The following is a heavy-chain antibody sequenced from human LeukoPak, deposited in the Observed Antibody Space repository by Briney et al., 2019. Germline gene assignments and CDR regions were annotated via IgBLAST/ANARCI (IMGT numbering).Heavy chain of an antibody. CDR1: GFTFSSYW. D-gene: IGHD3-9*01. CDR3: VKDLKAGGILTD. Sequence: GGSLRLSCAASGFTFSSYWMSWVRQAPGKGLEWVSGISWNSAHIGYADSVKGRFTISRDNAKNFLFLQMNSLRVEDTALYYCVKDLKAGGILTDWGQGTLLTVSS. V-gene: IGHV3-9*01. J-gene: IGHJ4*02. CDR2: ISWNSAHI.